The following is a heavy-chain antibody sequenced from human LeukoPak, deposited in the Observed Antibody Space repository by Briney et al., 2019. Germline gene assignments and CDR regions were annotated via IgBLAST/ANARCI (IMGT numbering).Heavy chain of an antibody. J-gene: IGHJ3*02. D-gene: IGHD2-2*01. CDR2: IYTSGST. CDR1: GGSISSGSYY. V-gene: IGHV4-61*02. Sequence: SETLSLTCTVSGGSISSGSYYWSWIRQPAGKGLEWIGRIYTSGSTNYNPSLKSRVTISVDTSKNQFSLKLSSVTAADTAVYYCAKGDCSSTSCYWVAFDIWGQGTMVTVSS. CDR3: AKGDCSSTSCYWVAFDI.